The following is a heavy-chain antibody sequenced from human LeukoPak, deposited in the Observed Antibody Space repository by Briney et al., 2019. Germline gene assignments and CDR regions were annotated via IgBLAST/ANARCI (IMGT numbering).Heavy chain of an antibody. CDR1: GYTFTSYY. J-gene: IGHJ3*02. Sequence: TSVKVSCKASGYTFTSYYMHWVRQAPGQGLEWMGIINPSGGSTSYAQKFQGRVTMIRDTSTSTVYMELSSLRSEDTAVYYCARPTGYSSGWSDLDAFDIWGQGTMVTVSS. CDR2: INPSGGST. CDR3: ARPTGYSSGWSDLDAFDI. V-gene: IGHV1-46*01. D-gene: IGHD6-19*01.